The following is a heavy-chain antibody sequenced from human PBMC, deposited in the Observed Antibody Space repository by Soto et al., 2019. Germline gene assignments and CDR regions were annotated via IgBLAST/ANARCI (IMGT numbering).Heavy chain of an antibody. CDR3: AKDTPNNYGSGSYYNY. Sequence: GGSLRLSCAASGFTFSSYAMSWVRQAPGKGLEWVSAISGSGGSTYYADSVKGRFTISRDNPKNTLYLQMNSLRAEDTAVYYCAKDTPNNYGSGSYYNYWGQGTLVTVSS. D-gene: IGHD3-10*01. CDR2: ISGSGGST. CDR1: GFTFSSYA. V-gene: IGHV3-23*01. J-gene: IGHJ4*02.